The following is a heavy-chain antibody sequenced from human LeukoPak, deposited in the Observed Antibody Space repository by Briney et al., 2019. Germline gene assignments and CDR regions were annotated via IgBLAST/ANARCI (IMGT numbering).Heavy chain of an antibody. D-gene: IGHD4-17*01. CDR1: GGSVSSGSYY. CDR2: IYYSGST. CDR3: ASGDHGDYVFFD. J-gene: IGHJ4*02. Sequence: SETLSLTCTVSGGSVSSGSYYWSWIRQPPGKGLEWIGYIYYSGSTNYNPSLKSRVTISVDTSKNQFSLKLSSVTAADTAVYYCASGDHGDYVFFDWGQGTLVTVSS. V-gene: IGHV4-61*01.